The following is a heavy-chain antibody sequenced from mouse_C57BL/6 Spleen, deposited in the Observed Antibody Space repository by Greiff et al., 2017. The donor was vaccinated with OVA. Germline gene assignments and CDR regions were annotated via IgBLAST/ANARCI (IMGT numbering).Heavy chain of an antibody. Sequence: EVQLQQSGPELVKPGASVKISCKASGYSFTDYNMNWVKQSNGKSLEWIGVINPNYGTTSYNQKFKGKATLTVDKSSSTAYMQLNSLTSEDSAVYYCARRNYGSSYWYFEVWGTGTTVTVSS. V-gene: IGHV1-39*01. CDR3: ARRNYGSSYWYFEV. D-gene: IGHD1-1*01. CDR2: INPNYGTT. J-gene: IGHJ1*03. CDR1: GYSFTDYN.